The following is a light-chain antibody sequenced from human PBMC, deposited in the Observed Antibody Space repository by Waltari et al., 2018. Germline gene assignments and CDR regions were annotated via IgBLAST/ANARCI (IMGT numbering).Light chain of an antibody. J-gene: IGLJ3*02. V-gene: IGLV2-14*03. CDR1: SSDVGGYNY. CDR3: SSYTSSSRV. Sequence: QSALTQPASVSGSPGQSITISCTGTSSDVGGYNYVSWNQQHPGKAPKLMIYDVSNRPSGVSNRFSGSKADTTASLTISGLQAEDEDDYCCSSYTSSSRVFGGGSKLTVL. CDR2: DVS.